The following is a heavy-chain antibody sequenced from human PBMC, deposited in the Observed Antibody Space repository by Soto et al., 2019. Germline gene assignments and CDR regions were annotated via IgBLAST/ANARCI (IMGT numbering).Heavy chain of an antibody. CDR2: IYPGDSDT. D-gene: IGHD3-10*01. Sequence: GESLKISCKGSGYSFTSYWIGWVRQMPGKGLEWMGIIYPGDSDTRYSPSFQGQVTISADKSISTAYLQWSSLKASDTAMYYCARLLGLMVRGTYYYYYYMDVWGKGTTVTVSS. J-gene: IGHJ6*03. V-gene: IGHV5-51*01. CDR1: GYSFTSYW. CDR3: ARLLGLMVRGTYYYYYYMDV.